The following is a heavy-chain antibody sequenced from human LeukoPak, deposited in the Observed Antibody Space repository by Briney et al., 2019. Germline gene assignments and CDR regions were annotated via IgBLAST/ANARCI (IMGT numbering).Heavy chain of an antibody. CDR1: GFTFDDYA. V-gene: IGHV3-9*01. D-gene: IGHD6-13*01. CDR2: ISWNSGSI. Sequence: GGSLRLSCAASGFTFDDYAMHWVRQAPGKGLEWVSGISWNSGSIHYADSVKGRFTISRDNAKSSLYLEMKSLRPEDTALYYCAKDIGSSSWYLGNWGQGTLVTVSS. J-gene: IGHJ4*02. CDR3: AKDIGSSSWYLGN.